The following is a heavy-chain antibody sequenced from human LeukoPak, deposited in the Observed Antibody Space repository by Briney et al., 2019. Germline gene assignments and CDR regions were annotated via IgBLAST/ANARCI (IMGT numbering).Heavy chain of an antibody. Sequence: SETLSLTCTVSGGSISSGGYYWSWIRQHPGKGLEWIGYIYYSGTTYYNPSLKSRVTISVDTSQNQFSLKLSSVTAADTAVYYCARHLVMWFDPWGQGTLVTVSS. CDR3: ARHLVMWFDP. D-gene: IGHD2-21*01. J-gene: IGHJ5*02. CDR2: IYYSGTT. V-gene: IGHV4-31*03. CDR1: GGSISSGGYY.